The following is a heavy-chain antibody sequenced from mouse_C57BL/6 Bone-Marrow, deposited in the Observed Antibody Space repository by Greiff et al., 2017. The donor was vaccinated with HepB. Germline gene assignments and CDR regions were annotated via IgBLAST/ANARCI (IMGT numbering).Heavy chain of an antibody. V-gene: IGHV1-76*01. CDR3: ARMGLRRGYYAMDY. J-gene: IGHJ4*01. CDR1: GYTFTDYY. Sequence: LQESGAELVRPGASVKLSCKASGYTFTDYYINWVKQRPGQGLEWIARIYPGSGNTYYNEKFKGKATLTAEKSSSTAYMQLSSLTSEDSAVYFCARMGLRRGYYAMDYWGQGTSVTVSS. D-gene: IGHD2-4*01. CDR2: IYPGSGNT.